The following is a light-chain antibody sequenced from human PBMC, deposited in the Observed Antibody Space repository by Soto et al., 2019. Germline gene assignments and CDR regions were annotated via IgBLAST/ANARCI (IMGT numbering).Light chain of an antibody. CDR2: GNN. V-gene: IGLV1-44*01. CDR3: ASWDDTLNVAV. CDR1: SANIGSNT. J-gene: IGLJ7*01. Sequence: QSVLTQPPSASGTPGQRVTISWSGSSANIGSNTVNWYQQLPGTAPKLLIYGNNERPSGVPDRFSGSKSGTSGSLAISGLQSEYEADYYCASWDDTLNVAVFGGGTQLTVL.